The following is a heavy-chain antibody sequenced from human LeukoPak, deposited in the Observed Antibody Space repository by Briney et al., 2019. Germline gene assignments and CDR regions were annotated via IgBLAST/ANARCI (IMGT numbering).Heavy chain of an antibody. J-gene: IGHJ5*02. CDR2: INPNSGGT. D-gene: IGHD1-14*01. Sequence: EASVKVSCKASGYTFIGYYMHWVRQAPGQGLEWMGWINPNSGGTNYAQKFQGRVTMTRDTSISTAYMELSRLRSDDTAVYYCARDGEPPATWFDPWGQGTLVTVSS. CDR1: GYTFIGYY. V-gene: IGHV1-2*02. CDR3: ARDGEPPATWFDP.